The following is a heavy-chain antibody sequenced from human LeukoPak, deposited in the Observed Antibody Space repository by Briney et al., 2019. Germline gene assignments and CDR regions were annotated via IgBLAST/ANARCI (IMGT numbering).Heavy chain of an antibody. CDR2: IRYDGTNK. CDR1: GFTFSSYA. J-gene: IGHJ4*02. CDR3: AKRAAGYSYGADYFDY. V-gene: IGHV3-30*02. Sequence: PGGSLRLSCATSGFTFSSYAMHWVRQAPGKGLEWVAFIRYDGTNKYYADSVKGRFTISRDNFKNTLYLEMNSLRAEDTAVYYCAKRAAGYSYGADYFDYWGQGTTVTISS. D-gene: IGHD5-18*01.